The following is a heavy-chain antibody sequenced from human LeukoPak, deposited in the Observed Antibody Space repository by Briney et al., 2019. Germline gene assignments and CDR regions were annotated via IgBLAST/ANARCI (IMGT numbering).Heavy chain of an antibody. D-gene: IGHD4-17*01. CDR3: ARARNPHGDFDY. CDR2: IIPILGIA. J-gene: IGHJ4*02. Sequence: SVKVSCKASGGTFSSYTISWVRQAPGQGLEWMGRIIPILGIANYAQKFQGRVTITADKSTSTAYMELSSLRSEDTAVYYCARARNPHGDFDYWGQGTLVTVSS. CDR1: GGTFSSYT. V-gene: IGHV1-69*02.